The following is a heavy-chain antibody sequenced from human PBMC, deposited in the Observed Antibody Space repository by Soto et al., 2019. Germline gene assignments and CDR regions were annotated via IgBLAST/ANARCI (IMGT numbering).Heavy chain of an antibody. D-gene: IGHD2-21*01. CDR2: INPNGGST. J-gene: IGHJ4*02. CDR1: GYTFIHYY. CDR3: ARSLLQGDF. V-gene: IGHV1-46*01. Sequence: QVQLVQSGAEVKKPGASVKVSCKASGYTFIHYYIHWVRQAPGQGLEWMAIINPNGGSTNYAQKFRGRVTVTSDTSTTTVSMALNSLGSDDTAVYFCARSLLQGDFWGQGTRVTVSS.